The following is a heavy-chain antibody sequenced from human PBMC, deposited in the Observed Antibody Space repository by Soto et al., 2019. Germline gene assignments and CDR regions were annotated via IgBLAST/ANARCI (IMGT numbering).Heavy chain of an antibody. D-gene: IGHD1-1*01. CDR2: INPNGGST. CDR3: AKGLTTVEPRYFDF. CDR1: GDTFASEY. J-gene: IGHJ4*02. Sequence: ASVKASRKAPGDTFASEYRRWVRQSPGHGLEWMGVINPNGGSTRFAQKFQGRVTMTRDTSTSTVYMELRGLTSEDTAVYYCAKGLTTVEPRYFDFRGQGTQVTVSS. V-gene: IGHV1-46*01.